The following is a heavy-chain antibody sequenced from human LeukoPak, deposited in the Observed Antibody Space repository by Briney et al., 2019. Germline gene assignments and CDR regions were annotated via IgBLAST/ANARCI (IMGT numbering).Heavy chain of an antibody. CDR3: ARHESIVVVVAARGFDY. Sequence: SETLSLTCTVSGVSISSSSYCWGWIRQPPGKGLEWIGSICYSGSTFYNPSLKSRVTLSVDTSKNQFSLKLSSVTAADTAVYYCARHESIVVVVAARGFDYWGQGTLVTVSS. D-gene: IGHD2-15*01. CDR1: GVSISSSSYC. CDR2: ICYSGST. J-gene: IGHJ4*02. V-gene: IGHV4-39*01.